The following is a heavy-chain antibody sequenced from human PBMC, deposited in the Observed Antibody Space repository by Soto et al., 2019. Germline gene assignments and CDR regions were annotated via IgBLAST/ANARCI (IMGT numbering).Heavy chain of an antibody. D-gene: IGHD6-13*01. CDR2: ISYDGSNK. V-gene: IGHV3-30-3*01. J-gene: IGHJ4*02. CDR1: GSPLSSFA. Sequence: QVQLVESGGGVVQPGRPLRLSCAASGSPLSSFAMTGVRQAPGRGLEGVAVISYDGSNKYYADSVKGRFTISRDNSKNTLYLQMNSLRAEDTAVYYCARDGGSSSWYSDYWGQGTLVTVSS. CDR3: ARDGGSSSWYSDY.